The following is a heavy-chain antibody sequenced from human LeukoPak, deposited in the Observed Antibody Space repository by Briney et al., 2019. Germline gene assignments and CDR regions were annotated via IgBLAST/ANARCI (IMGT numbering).Heavy chain of an antibody. CDR1: GYTFTDYF. D-gene: IGHD3-9*01. Sequence: ASVKVSCKASGYTFTDYFLHWVRQAPGQGLEWMGWINPNSGGTYYAQKFQGRVTMTRDTSIITAYMELSRLRSDDTAVNYCARDGDILTGYLDYWGQGTLVTVSS. V-gene: IGHV1-2*02. J-gene: IGHJ4*02. CDR2: INPNSGGT. CDR3: ARDGDILTGYLDY.